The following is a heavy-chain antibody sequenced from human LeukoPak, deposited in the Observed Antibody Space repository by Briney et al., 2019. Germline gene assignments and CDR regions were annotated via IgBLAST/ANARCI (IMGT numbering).Heavy chain of an antibody. D-gene: IGHD6-13*01. Sequence: ASVKVSCKASGYTFTSYGISWVRQAPGQGLEWMGWMNPNSGNTGYAQKFQGRVTITRNTSISTAYMELSSLRSEDTAVYYCARGFSSSWYGYYYYYYMDVWGKGTTVTVSS. V-gene: IGHV1-8*03. CDR2: MNPNSGNT. J-gene: IGHJ6*03. CDR3: ARGFSSSWYGYYYYYYMDV. CDR1: GYTFTSYG.